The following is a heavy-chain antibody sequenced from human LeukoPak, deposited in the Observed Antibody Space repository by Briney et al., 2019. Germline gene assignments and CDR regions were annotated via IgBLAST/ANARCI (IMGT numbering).Heavy chain of an antibody. V-gene: IGHV3-30*04. D-gene: IGHD3/OR15-3a*01. Sequence: GGSLRLSCAASGFTFSSYAMHWVRQAPGKGLEWVAVISHDGSNKYNADSVKGRFTISRDNSKNTLHLQMNSLRAEDTAVYYCARDSGFSGTQRGEYWGQRTLVTVSS. CDR1: GFTFSSYA. CDR2: ISHDGSNK. J-gene: IGHJ4*02. CDR3: ARDSGFSGTQRGEY.